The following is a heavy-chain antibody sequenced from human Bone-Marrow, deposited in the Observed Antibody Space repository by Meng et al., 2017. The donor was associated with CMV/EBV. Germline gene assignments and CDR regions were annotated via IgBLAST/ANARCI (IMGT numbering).Heavy chain of an antibody. D-gene: IGHD2-2*01. CDR2: IYYSGST. J-gene: IGHJ6*02. CDR1: GGSISSSSYY. Sequence: SETLSLTCTVSGGSISSSSYYWGWIRQPPGKGLEWIGSIYYSGSTNYNPSLKSRTTMSVDTSKNQFSLKLTSVTAADTAVYYCARPSSICYYAMDVWGQGTTVTVSS. V-gene: IGHV4-39*07. CDR3: ARPSSICYYAMDV.